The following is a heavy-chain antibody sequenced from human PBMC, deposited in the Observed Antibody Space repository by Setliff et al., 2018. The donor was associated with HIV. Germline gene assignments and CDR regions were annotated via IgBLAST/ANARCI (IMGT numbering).Heavy chain of an antibody. J-gene: IGHJ5*02. CDR1: GGTFSSYA. CDR2: IIPILGIA. V-gene: IGHV1-69*10. D-gene: IGHD3-10*01. Sequence: ASVKVSCKASGGTFSSYAISWVRQAPGQGLEWMGGIIPILGIANYAQKFQGRVTITADKSTSTAYMELSSLRSEDTAVYYCARQNRYYYGSGSFHSWFDPWGQGTLVTVSS. CDR3: ARQNRYYYGSGSFHSWFDP.